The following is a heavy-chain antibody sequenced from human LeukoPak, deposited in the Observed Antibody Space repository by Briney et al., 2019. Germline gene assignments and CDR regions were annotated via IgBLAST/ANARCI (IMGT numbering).Heavy chain of an antibody. Sequence: SETLSLTCTVSGGSTSSYYWSWIRQPPGKGLEWIGYIYYSGSTNYNPSLKSRVTISVDTSKNQFSLKLSSVTAADTAVYYCARVDYYDSSGYYFDYWGQGTLVTVSS. CDR2: IYYSGST. J-gene: IGHJ4*02. V-gene: IGHV4-59*01. CDR1: GGSTSSYY. CDR3: ARVDYYDSSGYYFDY. D-gene: IGHD3-22*01.